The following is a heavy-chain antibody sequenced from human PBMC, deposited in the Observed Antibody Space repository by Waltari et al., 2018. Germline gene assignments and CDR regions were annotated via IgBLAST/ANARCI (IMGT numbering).Heavy chain of an antibody. J-gene: IGHJ4*02. CDR3: ARKGGRGYTYGPFYYDS. CDR1: GFRFSDYW. V-gene: IGHV3-74*01. CDR2: INSDGSSI. D-gene: IGHD5-18*01. Sequence: EVQLVEAGGDIVQPGGSLRLSCAASGFRFSDYWMHWVRQVPGKGLEWVARINSDGSSISYSDSVKGRFTISIDNSKNMLYLQLNSLRAEDTAVYYCARKGGRGYTYGPFYYDSWGQGTLVTVSS.